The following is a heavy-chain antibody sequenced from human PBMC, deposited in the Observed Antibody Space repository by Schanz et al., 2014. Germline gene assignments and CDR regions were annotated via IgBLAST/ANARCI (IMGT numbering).Heavy chain of an antibody. D-gene: IGHD2-21*02. Sequence: EVQLVESGGGLVQPGRSLRLSCVASGFRFDDYAMHWVRQAPGKGLEWVSAISGSGGSTVYADSVKGRFTISRDNSNNTVFLQMNSLRAEDTAVYYCARPSDSSWYMDVWGKGTTVTVSS. J-gene: IGHJ6*03. CDR1: GFRFDDYA. CDR3: ARPSDSSWYMDV. CDR2: ISGSGGST. V-gene: IGHV3-23*04.